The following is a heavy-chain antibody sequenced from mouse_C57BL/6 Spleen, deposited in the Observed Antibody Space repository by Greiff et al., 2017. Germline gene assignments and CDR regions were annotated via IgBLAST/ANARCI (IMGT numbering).Heavy chain of an antibody. CDR1: GFTFSDYY. Sequence: EVMLVESEGGLVQPGSSMKLSCTASGFTFSDYYMAWVRQVPEKGLEWVANINYDGSSTYYLDSLKSRFIISRDNAKNILYLQMSSLKSEDTATYYCARDLWDEGGFDYWGQGTTLTVSS. D-gene: IGHD4-1*01. CDR2: INYDGSST. CDR3: ARDLWDEGGFDY. J-gene: IGHJ2*01. V-gene: IGHV5-16*01.